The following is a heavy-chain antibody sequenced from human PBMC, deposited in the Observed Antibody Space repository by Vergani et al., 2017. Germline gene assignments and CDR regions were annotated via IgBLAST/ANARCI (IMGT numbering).Heavy chain of an antibody. V-gene: IGHV4-59*01. J-gene: IGHJ5*02. CDR3: AGGGRAARRGGWFDP. CDR1: GGSISSYY. Sequence: QVQLQESGPGLVKPSETLSLTCTVSGGSISSYYWSWIRQPPGKGLEWIGYIYYSGSTNYNPSLKSRVTISVDTSKNQFSLKLSSVTAADTAVYYCAGGGRAARRGGWFDPWGQGTLVTVSS. D-gene: IGHD6-6*01. CDR2: IYYSGST.